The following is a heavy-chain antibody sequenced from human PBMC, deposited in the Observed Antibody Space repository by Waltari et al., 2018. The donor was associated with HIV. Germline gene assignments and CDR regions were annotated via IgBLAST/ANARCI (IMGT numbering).Heavy chain of an antibody. CDR1: GFTFHIFA. D-gene: IGHD4-17*01. V-gene: IGHV3-23*01. Sequence: QLLESGGGLVQPGGSLRLSCVASGFTFHIFAMIWVRQAPGQGLEWLSSISGSGGNKYYADSVKGRISISRENSKNTVYLQINSLRVDDTAIYYCAKTVPTVTSIFEGFDVWGQGAMVTVSS. J-gene: IGHJ3*01. CDR3: AKTVPTVTSIFEGFDV. CDR2: ISGSGGNK.